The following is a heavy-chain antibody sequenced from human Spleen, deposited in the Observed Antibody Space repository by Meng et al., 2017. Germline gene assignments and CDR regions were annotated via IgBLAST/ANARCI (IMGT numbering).Heavy chain of an antibody. CDR2: IRTEANRYAT. CDR1: GLTFSGSD. Sequence: GGSLRLSCAASGLTFSGSDVHCVRQASGKGLEWIGRIRTEANRYATAHGPSVKGRFTISRDDSKNTAFLQMNSLKTEDTALYYCTVYTTGHIWGQGTRVTVSS. CDR3: TVYTTGHI. D-gene: IGHD1-1*01. V-gene: IGHV3-73*01. J-gene: IGHJ3*02.